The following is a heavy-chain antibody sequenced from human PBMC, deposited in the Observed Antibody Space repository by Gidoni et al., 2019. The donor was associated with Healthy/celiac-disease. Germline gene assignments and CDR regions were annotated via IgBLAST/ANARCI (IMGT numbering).Heavy chain of an antibody. J-gene: IGHJ3*02. Sequence: EVQLVESGGGLVKPGGALRLSCAAYGFTFSNAWMGWVRQAPGKGLEWVGRIKSKTDGGTTDYAAPVKGRFTISRDDSKNTLYLQMNSLKTEDTAVYYCTTLGVYWGRDAFDIWGQGTMVTVSS. D-gene: IGHD4-17*01. CDR2: IKSKTDGGTT. CDR1: GFTFSNAW. V-gene: IGHV3-15*01. CDR3: TTLGVYWGRDAFDI.